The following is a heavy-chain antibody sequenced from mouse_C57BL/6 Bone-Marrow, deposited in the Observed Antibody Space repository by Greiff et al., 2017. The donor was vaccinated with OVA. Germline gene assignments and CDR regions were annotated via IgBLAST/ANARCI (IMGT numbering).Heavy chain of an antibody. J-gene: IGHJ2*01. CDR2: ISSGGSYT. D-gene: IGHD2-4*01. Sequence: DVQLQESGGDLVKPGGSLKLSCAASGFTFSSYGMSWVRQTPDKRLEWVATISSGGSYTYYPDSVKGRFTISRDNAKNTLYLQMSSLKSEDTAMYYCARRSTMITTFDYWGQGTTLTVSS. CDR3: ARRSTMITTFDY. V-gene: IGHV5-6*02. CDR1: GFTFSSYG.